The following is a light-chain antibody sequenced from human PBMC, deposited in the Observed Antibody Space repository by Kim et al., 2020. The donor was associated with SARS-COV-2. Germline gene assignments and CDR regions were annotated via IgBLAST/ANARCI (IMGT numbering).Light chain of an antibody. CDR1: KLGDKY. CDR2: EDS. CDR3: QAWDSSTGV. V-gene: IGLV3-1*01. Sequence: VSPGQTASIPCSGDKLGDKYVCWYQQKPGQSPVRVIYEDSRRPSGIPERFLGSNSGNTATLTISGTQAMDEADYYCQAWDSSTGVFGGGTQLTVL. J-gene: IGLJ3*02.